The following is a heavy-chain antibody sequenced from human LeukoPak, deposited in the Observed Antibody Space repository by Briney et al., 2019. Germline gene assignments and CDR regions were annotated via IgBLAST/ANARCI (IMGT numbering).Heavy chain of an antibody. CDR2: INPNSGGT. J-gene: IGHJ5*02. Sequence: ASVKVSCKASGYTFTGYYMHWVRQAPGQGLEWMGWINPNSGGTNYAQKFQGRVTMTRDTSISTAYMELSRLRSDDTAVYYCARTSRYCSSTSCLNWFDPWGQGTLVTVSS. CDR3: ARTSRYCSSTSCLNWFDP. CDR1: GYTFTGYY. D-gene: IGHD2-2*01. V-gene: IGHV1-2*02.